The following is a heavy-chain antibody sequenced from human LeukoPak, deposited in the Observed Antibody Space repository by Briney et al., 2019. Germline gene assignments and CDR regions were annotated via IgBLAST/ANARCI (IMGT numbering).Heavy chain of an antibody. CDR1: GFSLSTSGVG. V-gene: IGHV2-5*02. Sequence: SGPTLVKPTQTLTLTCTFSGFSLSTSGVGVGWIRQPPGKALEWLALIYWDDYKRYSPSLKSRLTITKDTSKNQVVLTMTNMDPVDTATYYCARRITIFGVGGDNWFDPWGQGTLVTVSS. CDR2: IYWDDYK. D-gene: IGHD3-3*01. CDR3: ARRITIFGVGGDNWFDP. J-gene: IGHJ5*02.